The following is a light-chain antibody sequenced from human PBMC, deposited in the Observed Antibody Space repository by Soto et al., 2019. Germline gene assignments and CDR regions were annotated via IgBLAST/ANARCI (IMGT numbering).Light chain of an antibody. CDR1: SSDVGGYTY. V-gene: IGLV2-14*01. CDR3: SSYTSSNTVI. Sequence: QSVLTQPASVSGSPGQSIAISCTGTSSDVGGYTYVSWYQQHPGKAPKLMIYDVSARPSGVSNRFSGSKSDNTASLTISGLRAEDEADYYCSSYTSSNTVIFGGGTKLTVL. J-gene: IGLJ2*01. CDR2: DVS.